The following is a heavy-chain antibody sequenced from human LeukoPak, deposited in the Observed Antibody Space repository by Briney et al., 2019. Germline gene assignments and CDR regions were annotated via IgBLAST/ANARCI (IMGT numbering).Heavy chain of an antibody. V-gene: IGHV4-34*01. Sequence: SETLSLTCAVYGGSFSGYYWSWIPQPPGKGLEWIGEINHSGSTNYNPSLKSRVTISVDTSKNQFSLKLSSVTAADTAVYYCKVVVVPAAMHPTTDVDYWGQGTLVTVSS. J-gene: IGHJ4*02. CDR1: GGSFSGYY. D-gene: IGHD2-2*01. CDR2: INHSGST. CDR3: KVVVVPAAMHPTTDVDY.